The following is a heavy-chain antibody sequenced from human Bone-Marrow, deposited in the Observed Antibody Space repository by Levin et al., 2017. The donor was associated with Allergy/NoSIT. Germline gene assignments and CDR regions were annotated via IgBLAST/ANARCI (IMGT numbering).Heavy chain of an antibody. D-gene: IGHD3-10*01. V-gene: IGHV5-51*01. J-gene: IGHJ3*02. CDR1: GYSSPTHW. Sequence: KVSCKGSGYSSPTHWIAWVRQMPGKGLEWMGIVYFGDSDTIYSPSFQGQVTISADKSINTAYVYWSSLKASDTAMYYCARPDLGGSSAFDIWGQGTMVTVSS. CDR3: ARPDLGGSSAFDI. CDR2: VYFGDSDT.